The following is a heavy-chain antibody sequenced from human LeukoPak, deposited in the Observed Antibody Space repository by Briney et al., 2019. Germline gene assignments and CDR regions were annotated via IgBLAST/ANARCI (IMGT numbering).Heavy chain of an antibody. D-gene: IGHD3-22*01. CDR1: GGTFSSYA. V-gene: IGHV1-69*05. CDR3: ARGYYDSSGYYYPLVE. Sequence: ASVKVSCKASGGTFSSYAISWVRQAPGQGPEWMGGIIPIFGTANYAQKFQGRVTITTDESTSTAYMELSSLRSEDTAVYYCARGYYDSSGYYYPLVEWGQGTLVTVSS. J-gene: IGHJ4*02. CDR2: IIPIFGTA.